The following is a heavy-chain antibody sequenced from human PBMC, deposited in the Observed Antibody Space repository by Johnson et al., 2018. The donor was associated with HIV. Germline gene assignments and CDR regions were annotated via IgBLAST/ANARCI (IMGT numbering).Heavy chain of an antibody. V-gene: IGHV3-48*03. CDR1: GFTFSSYA. CDR3: ARRSARSGGFDL. Sequence: VQLVESGGGVVQPGRSLRLSCAASGFTFSSYAMHWVRQAPGKGLEWISYISSGGSTKYYADSVKGRFTISRDNAKNSLYLQMSSLRAGDTAVYYCARRSARSGGFDLWGQGTMVTVSS. J-gene: IGHJ3*01. D-gene: IGHD2-8*02. CDR2: ISSGGSTK.